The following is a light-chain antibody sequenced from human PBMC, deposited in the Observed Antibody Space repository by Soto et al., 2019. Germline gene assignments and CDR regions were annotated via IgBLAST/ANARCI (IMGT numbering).Light chain of an antibody. J-gene: IGKJ5*01. CDR3: QQFGSPIT. Sequence: ESVLTQSPGTLSLSPGERATLSCRASQSVISGFLAWYQQKPGQAPRLLIYGASTRATGIPDRFSGSGSGTDFTLTISRLEPEDFAVYYCQQFGSPITFGQGTRLEIK. CDR2: GAS. CDR1: QSVISGF. V-gene: IGKV3-20*01.